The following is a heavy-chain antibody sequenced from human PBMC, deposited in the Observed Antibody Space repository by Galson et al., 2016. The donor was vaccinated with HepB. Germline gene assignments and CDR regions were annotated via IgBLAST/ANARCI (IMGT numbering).Heavy chain of an antibody. CDR3: AKDIGRGTSYYFYGMDV. J-gene: IGHJ6*04. CDR1: GFTLDNYA. CDR2: ISWNSGAI. V-gene: IGHV3-9*01. Sequence: SLRLSCAASGFTLDNYAMHWVRQAPGKGLEWVSGISWNSGAIGYADSVKGRFTVSRDNAKNSLYLQMNSLRAGDTALYYCAKDIGRGTSYYFYGMDVAGRGTTRTVSS. D-gene: IGHD3/OR15-3a*01.